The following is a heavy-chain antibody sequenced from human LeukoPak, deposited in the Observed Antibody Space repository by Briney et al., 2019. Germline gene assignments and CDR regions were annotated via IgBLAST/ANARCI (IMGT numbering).Heavy chain of an antibody. V-gene: IGHV1-18*01. Sequence: ASVKVSCKASGYTFTSYVISWVRQAPGQGLEWMGWISAYNGNTNYAQTLQGRVTMTIDTSTSTAYMELRSLRSDDTAVYYCAGPLDYGDYIFFDYWGQGSLVTVSS. CDR3: AGPLDYGDYIFFDY. D-gene: IGHD4-17*01. CDR1: GYTFTSYV. J-gene: IGHJ4*02. CDR2: ISAYNGNT.